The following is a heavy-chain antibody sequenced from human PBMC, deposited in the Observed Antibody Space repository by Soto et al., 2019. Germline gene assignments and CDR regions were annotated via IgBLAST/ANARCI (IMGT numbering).Heavy chain of an antibody. V-gene: IGHV3-11*06. J-gene: IGHJ4*02. Sequence: QVQLVESGGGLVKPGGSLRLSCAASGFTFSDYYMSWIRQAPGKGLEWDSYISSSSSYTNYADSVKGRFTISRDNAKNSLYLQMNSLRAEDTAVYYCAREGYCSSTSCYRSFDYWGQGTLVTVSS. D-gene: IGHD2-2*02. CDR3: AREGYCSSTSCYRSFDY. CDR2: ISSSSSYT. CDR1: GFTFSDYY.